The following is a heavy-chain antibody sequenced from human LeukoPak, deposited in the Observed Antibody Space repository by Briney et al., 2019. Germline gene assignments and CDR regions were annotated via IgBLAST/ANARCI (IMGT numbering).Heavy chain of an antibody. CDR2: INRSGGT. CDR1: GFTVSSNY. V-gene: IGHV4-34*01. Sequence: PGGSLRLSCAASGFTVSSNYMSWIRQPPGKGLEWIGEINRSGGTDYNPSLKSRVTISVDTSKSQFSLRLSSVTAADTAVYYCARAGRGGGMYWGQGTLVTVSS. J-gene: IGHJ4*02. D-gene: IGHD2-15*01. CDR3: ARAGRGGGMY.